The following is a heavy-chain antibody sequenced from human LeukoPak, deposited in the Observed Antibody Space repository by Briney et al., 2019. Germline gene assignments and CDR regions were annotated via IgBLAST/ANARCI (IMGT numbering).Heavy chain of an antibody. D-gene: IGHD3-22*01. V-gene: IGHV1-46*01. CDR3: ARGTMIVVSKRNYGMDV. CDR1: GYTFTSYY. J-gene: IGHJ6*02. CDR2: INPSGGST. Sequence: ASVKVSCKASGYTFTSYYMHWVRQAPGQGLEWMGIINPSGGSTSYAQKFQGRVTMTRDTSTSTVYMELSSLRSEDTAVYYCARGTMIVVSKRNYGMDVWGQGTTVTVSS.